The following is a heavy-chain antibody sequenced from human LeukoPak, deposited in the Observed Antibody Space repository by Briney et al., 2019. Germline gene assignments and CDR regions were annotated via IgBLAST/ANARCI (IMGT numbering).Heavy chain of an antibody. CDR1: GYTFTDYY. D-gene: IGHD2-15*01. Sequence: ASVKVSCKASGYTFTDYYMHWVRQAPGQGLEWMGWINPNSGGTNYAQKFQGRVAMTRDTSISTAYMDLSGLRSDDTAVYYCARQTVGYNISGRFDPWGQGTRVTVSS. CDR3: ARQTVGYNISGRFDP. CDR2: INPNSGGT. J-gene: IGHJ5*02. V-gene: IGHV1-2*02.